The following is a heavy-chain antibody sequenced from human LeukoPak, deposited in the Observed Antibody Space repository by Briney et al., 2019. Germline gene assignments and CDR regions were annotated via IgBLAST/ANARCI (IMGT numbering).Heavy chain of an antibody. V-gene: IGHV1-46*01. CDR1: GYTFTSYY. Sequence: GASVKVSCKASGYTFTSYYMHWVRQAPGQGLEWMGIINPSGGSTSYAQKFQGRVTMTRDTSTSTVYMELSSLRSEVTAVYYCAREEMATGGVDYWGQGTLVTVSS. J-gene: IGHJ4*02. D-gene: IGHD5-24*01. CDR3: AREEMATGGVDY. CDR2: INPSGGST.